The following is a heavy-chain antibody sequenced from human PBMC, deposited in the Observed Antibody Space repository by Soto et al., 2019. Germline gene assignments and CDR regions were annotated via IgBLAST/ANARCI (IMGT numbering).Heavy chain of an antibody. D-gene: IGHD6-13*01. Sequence: SVKVSCKASGGTFSSYAISWVRQAPGQGLEWMGGIIPIFGTANYAQKFQGRVTITADESTSTAYMELSSLRSEDTAVYYCARDYAAAGTFNWFDPWGQGTLVNVSS. CDR2: IIPIFGTA. J-gene: IGHJ5*02. V-gene: IGHV1-69*13. CDR3: ARDYAAAGTFNWFDP. CDR1: GGTFSSYA.